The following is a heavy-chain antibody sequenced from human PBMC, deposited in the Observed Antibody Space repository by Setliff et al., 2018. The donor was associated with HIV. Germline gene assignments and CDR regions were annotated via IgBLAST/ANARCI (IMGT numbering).Heavy chain of an antibody. CDR1: GYTFTGYY. D-gene: IGHD2-2*01. V-gene: IGHV1-2*02. Sequence: VASVKVSCKASGYTFTGYYMHWVRQAPGQGLEWMGWINPNNGGTNNAQKLQGRLTVTTDTSTGTLYMELSNLRSDDSAVYYCARAGGGATDQAFDIWGQGTMVTVSS. CDR3: ARAGGGATDQAFDI. CDR2: INPNNGGT. J-gene: IGHJ3*02.